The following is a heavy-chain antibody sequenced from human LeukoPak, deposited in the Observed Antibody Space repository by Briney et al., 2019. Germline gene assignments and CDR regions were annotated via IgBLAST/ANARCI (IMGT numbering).Heavy chain of an antibody. D-gene: IGHD2-15*01. CDR3: ARGRGTSGSDRDFYYYYYMDV. CDR2: INAANGHT. Sequence: ASVRVSCKASGYTFTSFAMHWVRQAPGQRPQWMGWINAANGHTKYSQDFQDRISITRDTSANTVYMELGNLKSEDMGVYYCARGRGTSGSDRDFYYYYYMDVWGKGTTVTISS. J-gene: IGHJ6*03. CDR1: GYTFTSFA. V-gene: IGHV1-3*03.